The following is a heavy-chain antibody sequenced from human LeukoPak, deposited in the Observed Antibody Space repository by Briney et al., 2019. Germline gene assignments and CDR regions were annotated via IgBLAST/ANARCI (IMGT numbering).Heavy chain of an antibody. CDR1: GYIFTSYW. V-gene: IGHV5-51*01. Sequence: GASLQISCKGSGYIFTSYWIGWVRQLPGKGLEWMGIIYPGDSDTRYSPSFQGQVTISADKSISTAYLQWSSLKASDTAMYYCARQWINWFDPWGQGTLVTVSS. J-gene: IGHJ5*02. D-gene: IGHD2-2*03. CDR3: ARQWINWFDP. CDR2: IYPGDSDT.